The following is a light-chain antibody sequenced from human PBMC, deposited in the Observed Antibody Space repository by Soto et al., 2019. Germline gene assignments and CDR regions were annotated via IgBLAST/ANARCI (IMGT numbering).Light chain of an antibody. V-gene: IGKV1-5*03. CDR3: QQANSFPPWT. CDR1: QTISSW. Sequence: DLQRTQSPSTLSGSVGDRVTITCRASQTISSWLAWYQQKPWKAPKLLIYKASTLKSGVPSRFSGSGSGTEFTLTISSLQPEDFATYYGQQANSFPPWTFCQGTKVDIK. J-gene: IGKJ1*01. CDR2: KAS.